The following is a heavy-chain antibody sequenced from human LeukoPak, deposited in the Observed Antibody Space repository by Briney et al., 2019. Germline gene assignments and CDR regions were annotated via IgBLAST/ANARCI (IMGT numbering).Heavy chain of an antibody. Sequence: GGSLRLSCAASGFTFDDYGMSWVRQAPGKGLEWVSAISGSGGSTYYADSVKGRFTISRDNSKNTLYLQMNSLRAEDTAVYYCAKDLGVVVPATDYWGQGTLVTVSS. D-gene: IGHD2-2*01. CDR2: ISGSGGST. J-gene: IGHJ4*02. CDR3: AKDLGVVVPATDY. V-gene: IGHV3-23*01. CDR1: GFTFDDYG.